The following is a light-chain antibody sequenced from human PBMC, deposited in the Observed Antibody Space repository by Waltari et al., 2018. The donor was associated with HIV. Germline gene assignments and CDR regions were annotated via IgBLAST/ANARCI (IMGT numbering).Light chain of an antibody. J-gene: IGKJ1*01. CDR3: QQRSNWPSWT. V-gene: IGKV3-11*01. CDR2: DAS. Sequence: EVVLTQSTATLSLSPGERATLSCWARQSVGSYLAWYQQKPGHAPRLLIYDASNRATGIPARFSGSGSGTDFTLTISSLEPEDFAVYYCQQRSNWPSWTFGQGTRVEI. CDR1: QSVGSY.